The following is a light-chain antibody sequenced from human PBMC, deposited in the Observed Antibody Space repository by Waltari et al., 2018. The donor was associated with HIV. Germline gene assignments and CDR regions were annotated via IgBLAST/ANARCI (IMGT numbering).Light chain of an antibody. CDR1: SSNIGSDA. CDR2: TNN. CDR3: ATWDHRLNGWV. J-gene: IGLJ3*02. Sequence: QAVLTQPPSAPGTPGQRITISCSGSSSNIGSDAVNWDQQLPGTAPNLLIYTNNQRPSGVPARFSASKSGTSASLAISGRQSEDEADYYCATWDHRLNGWVFGGGTKLTVL. V-gene: IGLV1-44*01.